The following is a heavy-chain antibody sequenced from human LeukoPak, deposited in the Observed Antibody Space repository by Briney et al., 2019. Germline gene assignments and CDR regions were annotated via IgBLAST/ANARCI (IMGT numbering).Heavy chain of an antibody. J-gene: IGHJ4*02. Sequence: SETLSLTCAVYGGSFSGYYWSWIRQPPGKGLEWIGEINHSGSTNYNPSLKSRVTISVDTSKNQFSLKLSSVTAADTAVYYCATMDGYNYLLDYWGQGALVTVSS. V-gene: IGHV4-34*01. CDR3: ATMDGYNYLLDY. D-gene: IGHD5-24*01. CDR2: INHSGST. CDR1: GGSFSGYY.